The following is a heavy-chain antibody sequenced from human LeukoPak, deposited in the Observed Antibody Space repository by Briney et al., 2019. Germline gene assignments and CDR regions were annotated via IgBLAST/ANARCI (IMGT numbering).Heavy chain of an antibody. CDR1: GGSFSGYY. V-gene: IGHV4-34*01. J-gene: IGHJ6*02. Sequence: SETLSLTCAVYGGSFSGYYWSWIRQPPGKGLEWIGEINHSGSTNYNPSLKSRVTISVDTSKNQFSLKLSSVTAADTAVYYCARAGGTGLTGIAAAGSYYYYGMDVWGQGTTVTVSS. CDR2: INHSGST. CDR3: ARAGGTGLTGIAAAGSYYYYGMDV. D-gene: IGHD6-13*01.